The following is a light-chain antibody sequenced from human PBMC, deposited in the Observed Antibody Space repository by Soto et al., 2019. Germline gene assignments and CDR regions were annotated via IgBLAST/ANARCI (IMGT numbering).Light chain of an antibody. V-gene: IGKV1-5*03. CDR2: KAS. Sequence: DIQMTQSPSTLSASVGDRVTITCRASQSITSWLAWYQQKPGKAPKLLIYKASSLESGIPSRFSGSGAGTEFTVTISRLQPDDIASYYCQQNNPYPFTFGPGAKVDI. J-gene: IGKJ3*01. CDR3: QQNNPYPFT. CDR1: QSITSW.